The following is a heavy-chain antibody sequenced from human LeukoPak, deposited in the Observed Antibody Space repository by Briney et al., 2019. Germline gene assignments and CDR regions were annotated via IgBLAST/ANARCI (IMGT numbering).Heavy chain of an antibody. CDR1: GGSSISSSYY. CDR2: SYYSGST. V-gene: IGHV4-39*01. CDR3: ARYVYCKYVDNYFDY. Sequence: SETLSLTCTVSGGSSISSSYYWGWIRQPPGEGLEWIGSSYYSGSTYYNPSLKSRVTISVDTSKNQFSLKLSSVTAADTAVYYCARYVYCKYVDNYFDYWGQGTLVTVSS. J-gene: IGHJ4*02. D-gene: IGHD2-8*02.